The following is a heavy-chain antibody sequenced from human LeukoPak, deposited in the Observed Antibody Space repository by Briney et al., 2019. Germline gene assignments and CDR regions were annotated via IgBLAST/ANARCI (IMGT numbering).Heavy chain of an antibody. CDR1: EFTFSSYA. V-gene: IGHV3-23*01. J-gene: IGHJ4*02. D-gene: IGHD4-17*01. CDR3: AKLCDYGDYGRLGCY. Sequence: GGSLRLSCAASEFTFSSYAMSWVRQAPGKGLEWVSAISGSGGRTYYAESVKGRFTISRDNNENTLYLQMNSLRAEDTAVYYCAKLCDYGDYGRLGCYWGQGTLVTVSS. CDR2: ISGSGGRT.